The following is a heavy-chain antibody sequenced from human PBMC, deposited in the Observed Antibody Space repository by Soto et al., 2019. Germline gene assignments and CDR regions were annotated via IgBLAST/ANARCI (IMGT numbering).Heavy chain of an antibody. Sequence: LRLSCVASGFTFNNAWMNWVRQAPGKGLEWVGRIKSKTDGGTTDYAALVKGRFTISRDDSKTTLYLQMNGLKTEDTAVYYCTTAENYYDSSSFDYWGQGTLVTVSS. J-gene: IGHJ4*02. CDR1: GFTFNNAW. CDR3: TTAENYYDSSSFDY. CDR2: IKSKTDGGTT. D-gene: IGHD3-22*01. V-gene: IGHV3-15*01.